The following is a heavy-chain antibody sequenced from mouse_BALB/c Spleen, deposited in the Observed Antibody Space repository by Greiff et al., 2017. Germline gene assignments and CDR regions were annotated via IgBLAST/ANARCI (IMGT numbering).Heavy chain of an antibody. Sequence: DVHLVESGGDLVKPGGSLKLSCAASGFTFSSYGMSWVRQTPDKRLEWVATISSGGSYTYYPDSVKGRFTISRDNAKNTLYLQMSSLKSEDTAMYYCARHEGYGNPWFAYWGQGTLVTVSA. J-gene: IGHJ3*01. CDR1: GFTFSSYG. V-gene: IGHV5-6*01. D-gene: IGHD2-10*02. CDR2: ISSGGSYT. CDR3: ARHEGYGNPWFAY.